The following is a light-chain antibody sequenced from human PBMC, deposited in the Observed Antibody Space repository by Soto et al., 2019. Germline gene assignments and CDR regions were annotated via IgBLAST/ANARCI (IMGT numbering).Light chain of an antibody. CDR2: GAS. CDR1: QSVSSY. V-gene: IGKV3-15*01. CDR3: QQYNNWPWT. Sequence: EVVLTQSPATLSLSPGESATLSCRASQSVSSYLAWYQQKPGQAPRLLIYGASTRATGIPARFSGSGSGTEFTLTISSLQSEDFAVYYCQQYNNWPWTFGQGTKVDIK. J-gene: IGKJ1*01.